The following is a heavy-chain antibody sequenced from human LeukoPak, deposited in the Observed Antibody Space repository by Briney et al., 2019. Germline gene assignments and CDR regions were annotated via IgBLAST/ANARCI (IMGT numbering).Heavy chain of an antibody. CDR3: ARGPIPDY. J-gene: IGHJ4*02. CDR2: IYYSGST. Sequence: SGTLSLTCTVSGGSISSHYWSWIRQPPGKGLEWIGYIYYSGSTNYNPSLKSRVTISVDTSRSRFSLKLSSVTAADTAVYYCARGPIPDYWGQGTLVTVSS. V-gene: IGHV4-59*11. CDR1: GGSISSHY.